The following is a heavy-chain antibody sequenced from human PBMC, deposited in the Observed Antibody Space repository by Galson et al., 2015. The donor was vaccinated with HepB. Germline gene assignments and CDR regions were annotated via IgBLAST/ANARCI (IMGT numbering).Heavy chain of an antibody. Sequence: SLRLSCAASGFTFSTYSIHWARQAPGKGLEWVAFSSHDGNNENYADSLKGRFTVSRDNSKNSLDLQMNSLRTEDTAVYYCAREGGPPSYAGVGLDVWGQGTTVTVSS. J-gene: IGHJ6*02. D-gene: IGHD2-8*01. CDR3: AREGGPPSYAGVGLDV. V-gene: IGHV3-30*04. CDR1: GFTFSTYS. CDR2: SSHDGNNE.